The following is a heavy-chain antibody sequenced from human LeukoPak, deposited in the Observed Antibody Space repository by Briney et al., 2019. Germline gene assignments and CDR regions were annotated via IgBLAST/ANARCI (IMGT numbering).Heavy chain of an antibody. V-gene: IGHV1-2*04. J-gene: IGHJ3*02. CDR3: ARAFGYCSSTSCQPDACDI. CDR2: INPNSGGT. D-gene: IGHD2-2*03. CDR1: GYTFTGYY. Sequence: ASVKVCCKASGYTFTGYYMHWVRQAPGQGLEWMGWINPNSGGTNYAQKFQGWVTMTRDTSISTAYMELSRLRSDDTAVYYCARAFGYCSSTSCQPDACDIWGQRTSVSVSS.